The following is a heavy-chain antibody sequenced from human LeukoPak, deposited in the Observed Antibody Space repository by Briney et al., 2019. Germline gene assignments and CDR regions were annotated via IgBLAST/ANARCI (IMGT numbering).Heavy chain of an antibody. Sequence: QAGGSLRLSCAASGFTFSSYAMSWVRQAPGKGLEWVSGISGSGGNTYYADSVKGRFAISRDNSKNTLCLQMNGLRAEDTAVYYCAKVHWGYCSGGSCSYYYGMDVWGQGTTVTVSS. CDR3: AKVHWGYCSGGSCSYYYGMDV. J-gene: IGHJ6*02. V-gene: IGHV3-23*01. D-gene: IGHD2-15*01. CDR1: GFTFSSYA. CDR2: ISGSGGNT.